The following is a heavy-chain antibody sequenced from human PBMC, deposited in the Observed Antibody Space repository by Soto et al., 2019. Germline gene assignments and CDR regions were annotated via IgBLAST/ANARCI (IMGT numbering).Heavy chain of an antibody. CDR2: IYPSDSDS. Sequence: GESLKISCKGSGYSFTTYWIGWVRQMPGKGLEWMGFIYPSDSDSRYSPSFQGQVTISADKSISTAYLQWSSLKASDTAMFYCARRSSQDAYVVWGQGTMVTVS. V-gene: IGHV5-51*01. D-gene: IGHD2-15*01. CDR3: ARRSSQDAYVV. J-gene: IGHJ3*01. CDR1: GYSFTTYW.